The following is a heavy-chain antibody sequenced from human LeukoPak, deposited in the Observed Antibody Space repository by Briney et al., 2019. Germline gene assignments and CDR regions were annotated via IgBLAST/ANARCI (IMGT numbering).Heavy chain of an antibody. D-gene: IGHD3-22*01. V-gene: IGHV4-34*01. CDR3: ARETMIQLKAPFDY. CDR2: INHSGST. CDR1: GGSFSSYY. Sequence: SETLTLTCAAYGGSFSSYYLSWVRQPPGKGLEWIGEINHSGSTKYNPAPMSRVTIIVDTSKNQLSLKLSSVTAADTAVYYCARETMIQLKAPFDYWGQGTLVTVSS. J-gene: IGHJ4*02.